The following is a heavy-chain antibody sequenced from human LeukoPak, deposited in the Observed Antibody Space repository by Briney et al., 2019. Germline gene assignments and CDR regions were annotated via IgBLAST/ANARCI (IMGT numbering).Heavy chain of an antibody. CDR2: ISTSSIYI. CDR1: GFIFSSYS. J-gene: IGHJ3*02. CDR3: ARGQDTVVTSRDAFDI. V-gene: IGHV3-21*01. D-gene: IGHD4-23*01. Sequence: GGSLRLSCAVSGFIFSSYSMNWVRQAPGKGLEWVSSISTSSIYIYYADSVKGRFTISRDNAKNSLYLQMNSLRAEDTAVYYCARGQDTVVTSRDAFDIWGQGTMVTVSS.